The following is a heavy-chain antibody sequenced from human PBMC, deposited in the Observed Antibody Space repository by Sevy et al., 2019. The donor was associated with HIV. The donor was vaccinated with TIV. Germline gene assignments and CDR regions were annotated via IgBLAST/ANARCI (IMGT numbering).Heavy chain of an antibody. CDR3: AREGCSRPHDY. V-gene: IGHV3-23*01. Sequence: GGSLRLSCAASGFVFDEYSMSWIRQAPGKGLEWVATLSFGCGKINYADSVKGRFTISRDNSKNSFYLQMDNLRVEDTALYYCAREGCSRPHDYWGQGTRVTVSS. D-gene: IGHD2-8*01. CDR1: GFVFDEYS. CDR2: LSFGCGKI. J-gene: IGHJ4*02.